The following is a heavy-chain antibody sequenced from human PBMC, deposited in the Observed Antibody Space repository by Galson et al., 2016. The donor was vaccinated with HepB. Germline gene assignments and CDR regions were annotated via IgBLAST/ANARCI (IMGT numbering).Heavy chain of an antibody. D-gene: IGHD3-3*01. V-gene: IGHV3-74*01. Sequence: SLRLSCAASAFTFSNYWMYWVRQAPGKGLVWVSRINSDGSSASCAESVKGRFTIPRDNAKNTLYLQANRLRAEDTAVYYCARALRDYFWRGYYSGNLYYYGMDVWGQGTTVTVSS. CDR2: INSDGSSA. J-gene: IGHJ6*02. CDR1: AFTFSNYW. CDR3: ARALRDYFWRGYYSGNLYYYGMDV.